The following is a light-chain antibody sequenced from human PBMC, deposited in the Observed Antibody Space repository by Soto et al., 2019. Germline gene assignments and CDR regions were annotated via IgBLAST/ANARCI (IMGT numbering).Light chain of an antibody. Sequence: EIVLTQSPGTLSLSPVERATLSCRASQSVSSSYLAWYQQKPGQAPRLLIYGASSRATGIPDRFTGSGSGTDFTLTINRLEPEDFAVYYCQQYGGMWTFGQGTKVDI. J-gene: IGKJ1*01. CDR1: QSVSSSY. V-gene: IGKV3-20*01. CDR3: QQYGGMWT. CDR2: GAS.